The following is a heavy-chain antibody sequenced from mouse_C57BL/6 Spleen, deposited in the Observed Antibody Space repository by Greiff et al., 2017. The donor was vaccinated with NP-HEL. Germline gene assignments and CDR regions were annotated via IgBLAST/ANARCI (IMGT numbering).Heavy chain of an antibody. J-gene: IGHJ1*03. Sequence: EVKLMESGGGLVKPGGSLKLSCAASGFTFSDYGMHWVRQAPEKGLEWVAYISSGSSTIYYADTVKGRFTISRDNAKNTLFLQMTSLRSEDTAMYYCARNDGYGWYFDVWGTGTTVTVSS. CDR2: ISSGSSTI. CDR3: ARNDGYGWYFDV. V-gene: IGHV5-17*01. CDR1: GFTFSDYG. D-gene: IGHD2-3*01.